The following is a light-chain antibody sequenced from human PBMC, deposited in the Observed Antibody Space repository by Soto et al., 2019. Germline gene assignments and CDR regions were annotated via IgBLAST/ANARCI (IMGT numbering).Light chain of an antibody. J-gene: IGLJ3*02. CDR2: DIS. CDR3: LLSYSGAWV. CDR1: TDAVTSGHW. Sequence: QAVVTQETSLTVSPGGTVTVPCGSSTDAVTSGHWPYWFQQKPGQDPRTLIYDISSKHSWTPARFPGSLLGGKAALALSGAQPEDEAEYYCLLSYSGAWVFGGRTKLTVL. V-gene: IGLV7-46*01.